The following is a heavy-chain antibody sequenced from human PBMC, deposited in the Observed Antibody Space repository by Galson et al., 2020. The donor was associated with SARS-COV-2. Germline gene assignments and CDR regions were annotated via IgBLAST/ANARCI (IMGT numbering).Heavy chain of an antibody. D-gene: IGHD2-8*02. Sequence: TGGSLTLSCAASGFTFSAYVMHWVRQAPGKGLEWVALIWFDGTNKYYADSVKGRFTISRDNSKNTLFLEMNSLRAEDTAIYFCTSELLGHTDFDVGGQGTVVTVSS. CDR1: GFTFSAYV. J-gene: IGHJ3*01. CDR2: IWFDGTNK. CDR3: TSELLGHTDFDV. V-gene: IGHV3-33*01.